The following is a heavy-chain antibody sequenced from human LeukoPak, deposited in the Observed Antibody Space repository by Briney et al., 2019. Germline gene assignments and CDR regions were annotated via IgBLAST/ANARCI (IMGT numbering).Heavy chain of an antibody. J-gene: IGHJ4*02. D-gene: IGHD6-19*01. V-gene: IGHV3-74*01. CDR2: INTDGTVT. CDR1: GFTFSKYL. Sequence: GGSLRLSCAASGFTFSKYLMLWVRQAPGKGLESISRINTDGTVTTYADSVKGRFTVSRDNADNTMFLQMNSVRDEDTAVYYCATKQWLAPPPDSWGQGTPVTVSS. CDR3: ATKQWLAPPPDS.